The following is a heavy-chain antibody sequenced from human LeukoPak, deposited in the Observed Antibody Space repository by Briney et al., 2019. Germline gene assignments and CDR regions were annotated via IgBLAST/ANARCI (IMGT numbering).Heavy chain of an antibody. V-gene: IGHV3-7*01. J-gene: IGHJ3*02. CDR3: ARDVEMFSTTWSDAFDI. Sequence: GGSLRLSCVGSGFTLSDRYMDWVRQAPGKGLEWVANIKQDGNQNYYVDSVRGRFTISRDNSKNSLYLQMDSLRVDDTAVYYCARDVEMFSTTWSDAFDIWGQGTMVTVSS. D-gene: IGHD6-13*01. CDR1: GFTLSDRY. CDR2: IKQDGNQN.